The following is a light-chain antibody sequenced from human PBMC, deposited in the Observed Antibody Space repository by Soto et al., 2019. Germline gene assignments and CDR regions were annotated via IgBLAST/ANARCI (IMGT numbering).Light chain of an antibody. CDR2: DTS. CDR3: QQRTNWPRSFT. V-gene: IGKV3-11*01. Sequence: EIVLTQSPATLSLSPGERATLSCRASQSVSSYLAWYQQKPGQAPRLLIYDTSKRATGIPARFSGSGSGTGFTLTISSPKPENFAVYYCQQRTNWPRSFTFGPGTKVDIK. J-gene: IGKJ3*01. CDR1: QSVSSY.